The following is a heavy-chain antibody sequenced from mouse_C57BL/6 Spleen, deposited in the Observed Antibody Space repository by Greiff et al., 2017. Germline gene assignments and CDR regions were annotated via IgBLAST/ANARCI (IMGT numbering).Heavy chain of an antibody. J-gene: IGHJ2*01. CDR2: IHPNSGST. V-gene: IGHV1-64*01. CDR1: GYTFTSYW. Sequence: QVQLKQPGAELVKPGASVKLSCKASGYTFTSYWMHWVKQRPGQGLEWIGMIHPNSGSTNYNEKFKSKATLTVDKSSSTAYMQLSSLTSEDSAVYYGARRGLYPGSFDYWGQGTTLTVSS. CDR3: ARRGLYPGSFDY. D-gene: IGHD2-2*01.